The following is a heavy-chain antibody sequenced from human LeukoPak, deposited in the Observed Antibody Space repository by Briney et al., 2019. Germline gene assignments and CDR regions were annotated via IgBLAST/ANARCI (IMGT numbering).Heavy chain of an antibody. J-gene: IGHJ4*02. CDR3: ARGGYSYGYRGSYQVDY. Sequence: PGGTLRLSCAASGFPFRRYTMRWLRQAPRPGLEWVSAISVSGGSTYYADSVKARFTIPRDNSKNTLHPQMKSSRAQEQALYSCARGGYSYGYRGSYQVDYWGQGTLVAVSS. CDR1: GFPFRRYT. V-gene: IGHV3-23*01. D-gene: IGHD5-18*01. CDR2: ISVSGGST.